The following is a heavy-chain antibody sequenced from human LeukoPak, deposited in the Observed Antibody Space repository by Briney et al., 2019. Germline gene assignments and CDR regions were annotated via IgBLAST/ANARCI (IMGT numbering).Heavy chain of an antibody. J-gene: IGHJ2*01. CDR2: INPSGGST. CDR1: GYTFTSYY. CDR3: AREVPEDGGYFDL. D-gene: IGHD2-15*01. V-gene: IGHV1-46*01. Sequence: GASVKVSCKASGYTFTSYYMHWVRQAPGQGLEWMGIINPSGGSTSYAQKFQGRVTMTRDTSTSTVYMELSGLRSEDTAVYYCAREVPEDGGYFDLWGRGTLVTVSS.